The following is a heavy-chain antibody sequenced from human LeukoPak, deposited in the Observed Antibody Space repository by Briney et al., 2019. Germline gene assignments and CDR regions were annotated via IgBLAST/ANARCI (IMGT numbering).Heavy chain of an antibody. CDR2: IIPNSGGT. CDR1: GYTFTGSY. CDR3: ARSSRGLDAFDI. D-gene: IGHD5-24*01. Sequence: ASVKVSCKASGYTFTGSYMHWVRQAPGQGLEWMGWIIPNSGGTSYARKSQGRVTMTRDTSISTAYMEVSRLRSDDTAVYYCARSSRGLDAFDIWGQGTMVTVSS. J-gene: IGHJ3*02. V-gene: IGHV1-2*02.